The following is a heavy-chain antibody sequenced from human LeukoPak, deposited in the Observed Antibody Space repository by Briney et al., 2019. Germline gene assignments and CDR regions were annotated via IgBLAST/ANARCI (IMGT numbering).Heavy chain of an antibody. D-gene: IGHD4-17*01. V-gene: IGHV4-39*07. Sequence: SETLSLTCTVSGGSISSSSYYWGWIRQPPGKGLEWIGSIYYSGSTYYNPSLKSRVTISVDTSKNQFSLKLSSVTAADTAVYYCASIPPLTPTVTTNRIDWYFDLWGRGTLVTVSS. CDR1: GGSISSSSYY. CDR3: ASIPPLTPTVTTNRIDWYFDL. J-gene: IGHJ2*01. CDR2: IYYSGST.